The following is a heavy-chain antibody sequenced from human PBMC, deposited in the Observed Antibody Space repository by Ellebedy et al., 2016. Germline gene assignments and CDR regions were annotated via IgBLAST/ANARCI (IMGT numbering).Heavy chain of an antibody. CDR3: ARVVPYGETPYMDV. V-gene: IGHV1-46*01. CDR2: INPSDGGT. Sequence: ASVKVSCKAFGYTFISHNIHWVRQAPGQGLEWLGMINPSDGGTTYTQNFQGRVTMTRDTSTSTVYMEVSSLRSEDTAVYYCARVVPYGETPYMDVWGTGTTVTVSS. CDR1: GYTFISHN. J-gene: IGHJ6*03. D-gene: IGHD3-10*01.